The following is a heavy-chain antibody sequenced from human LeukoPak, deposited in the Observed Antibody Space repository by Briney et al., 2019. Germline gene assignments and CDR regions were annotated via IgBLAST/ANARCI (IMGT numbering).Heavy chain of an antibody. V-gene: IGHV3-23*01. Sequence: GGSLRLSCAASGFTVSSNYMSWVRQAPGKGLAWVSTISGSGTSTYYVDSVKGRFTISRDNSKNTLYLQMNSLRAEDTAVYYCAKDLFRFLEWSPLDVWGKGTTVTVSS. J-gene: IGHJ6*04. CDR2: ISGSGTST. D-gene: IGHD3-3*01. CDR1: GFTVSSNY. CDR3: AKDLFRFLEWSPLDV.